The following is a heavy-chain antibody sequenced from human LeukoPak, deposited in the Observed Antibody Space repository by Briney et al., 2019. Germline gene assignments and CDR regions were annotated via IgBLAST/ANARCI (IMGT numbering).Heavy chain of an antibody. CDR1: GFTVSSNY. Sequence: PGGSLTLSCTASGFTVSSNYMSWIRQAPGKGLEWVSVIYSGGSTYYAASVKGRFTISRDNSKNTLYLQMNSLRAEDTAVYYCARDDGRYYFDYWGQGTLVTVSS. CDR3: ARDDGRYYFDY. CDR2: IYSGGST. D-gene: IGHD1-1*01. J-gene: IGHJ4*02. V-gene: IGHV3-53*01.